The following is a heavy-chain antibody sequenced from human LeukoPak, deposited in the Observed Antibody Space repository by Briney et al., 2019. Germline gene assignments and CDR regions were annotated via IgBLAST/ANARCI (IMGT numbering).Heavy chain of an antibody. D-gene: IGHD5-12*01. CDR3: ARDKIQWLRYSYFDY. CDR1: GFTFSSYW. V-gene: IGHV3-48*01. CDR2: TSGSSGSTI. J-gene: IGHJ4*02. Sequence: GGSLRLSCVASGFTFSSYWMSWVRQAPGRGLEWLSYTSGSSGSTIYYAQSVRGRFTISRDDAKNTLYLQMNSLRADDTAVYFCARDKIQWLRYSYFDYWGQGVLVTVSS.